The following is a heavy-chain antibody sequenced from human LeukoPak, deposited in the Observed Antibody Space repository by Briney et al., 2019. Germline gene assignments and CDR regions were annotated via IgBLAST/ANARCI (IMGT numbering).Heavy chain of an antibody. D-gene: IGHD2-15*01. CDR1: GFTFSSYA. V-gene: IGHV3-23*01. Sequence: GGSLRLSCAASGFTFSSYAMSWVRQAPGKGLEWVSAISGSGGSTYYADSVKGRFTISRDNSKNTLYLQMNSLRAEDTAVYYCAKGLYCSGGGCYPYYYYMDVWGKGTTVTVSS. CDR2: ISGSGGST. CDR3: AKGLYCSGGGCYPYYYYMDV. J-gene: IGHJ6*03.